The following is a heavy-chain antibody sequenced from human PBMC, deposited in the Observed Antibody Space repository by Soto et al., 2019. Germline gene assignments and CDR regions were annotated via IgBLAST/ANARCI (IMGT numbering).Heavy chain of an antibody. CDR1: GGSISSSSYY. CDR2: IYYSGST. Sequence: SETLSLTCTVSGGSISSSSYYWGWIRQPPGKGLEWIGSIYYSGSTYYNPSLKSRVTISVDTSKNQFSLKLSSVPAADTAVYYCARLPTIFGVVGGNYYYYYYMDVWGKGTTVTVSS. D-gene: IGHD3-3*01. CDR3: ARLPTIFGVVGGNYYYYYYMDV. V-gene: IGHV4-39*01. J-gene: IGHJ6*03.